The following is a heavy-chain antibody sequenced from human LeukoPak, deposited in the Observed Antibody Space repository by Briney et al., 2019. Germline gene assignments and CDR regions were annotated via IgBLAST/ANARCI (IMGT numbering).Heavy chain of an antibody. D-gene: IGHD5-18*01. CDR3: ARGAPGYSAGADYFDY. Sequence: SVKVTCKASGGTFSSYAISWVRQAPGQGLEWMGGIIPIFGTANYAQKFQGRVTITADESTSTAYMELSSLRSEDTAVYYCARGAPGYSAGADYFDYWAREPWSPSPQ. J-gene: IGHJ4*02. CDR2: IIPIFGTA. V-gene: IGHV1-69*01. CDR1: GGTFSSYA.